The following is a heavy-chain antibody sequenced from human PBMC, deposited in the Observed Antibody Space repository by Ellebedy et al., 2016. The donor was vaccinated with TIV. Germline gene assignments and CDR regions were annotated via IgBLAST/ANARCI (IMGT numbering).Heavy chain of an antibody. CDR3: ARGGKDLYAMDV. V-gene: IGHV3-74*01. CDR2: INSDGSST. J-gene: IGHJ6*02. Sequence: GESLKISCAASGFTFSRHWMHWVRQAPGKGLVWVSRINSDGSSTSYADSVKGRFTISRDNAENTVYLQMSSLRAEDMAVYYCARGGKDLYAMDVWGQGTTVTVSS. D-gene: IGHD3-16*01. CDR1: GFTFSRHW.